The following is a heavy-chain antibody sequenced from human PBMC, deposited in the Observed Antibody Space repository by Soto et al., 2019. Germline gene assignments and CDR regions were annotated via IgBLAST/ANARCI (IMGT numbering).Heavy chain of an antibody. CDR2: ISWNSGSI. V-gene: IGHV3-9*01. CDR1: GFTFDDYA. Sequence: GGSLRLSCAASGFTFDDYAMHWVRQAPGKGLEWVSGISWNSGSIGYADSVKGRFTISRDNAKNSLYLQMNSLRAEDTAVYYCAKDDSSGYYSPLGVWGQGTLVTVSS. D-gene: IGHD3-22*01. J-gene: IGHJ4*02. CDR3: AKDDSSGYYSPLGV.